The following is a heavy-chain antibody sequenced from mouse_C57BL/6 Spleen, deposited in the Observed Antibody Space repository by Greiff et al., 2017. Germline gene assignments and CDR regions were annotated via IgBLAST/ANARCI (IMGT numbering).Heavy chain of an antibody. CDR3: ASPYYGSSYGFAY. J-gene: IGHJ3*01. CDR1: GYAFSSSW. CDR2: IYPGDGDT. D-gene: IGHD1-1*01. V-gene: IGHV1-82*01. Sequence: QVQLKESGPELVKPGASVKISCKASGYAFSSSWMNWVKQRPGKGLEWIGRIYPGDGDTNYNGKFKGKATLTADKSSSTAYMQLSSLTSEDSAVYFCASPYYGSSYGFAYWGQGTLVTVSA.